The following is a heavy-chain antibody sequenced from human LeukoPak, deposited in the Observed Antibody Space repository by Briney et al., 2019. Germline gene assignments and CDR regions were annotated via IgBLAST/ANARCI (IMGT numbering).Heavy chain of an antibody. V-gene: IGHV3-23*01. CDR1: GFTFSSYT. J-gene: IGHJ4*02. CDR3: AKDYPLDY. Sequence: GGSLRLSCAASGFTFSSYTVHWVRQAPGKGLEWVSAISGSGGSTYYADSVKGRFTISRDNSKNTVYLQMNTLRAEDTAVYYCAKDYPLDYWGQGALVTVSS. CDR2: ISGSGGST.